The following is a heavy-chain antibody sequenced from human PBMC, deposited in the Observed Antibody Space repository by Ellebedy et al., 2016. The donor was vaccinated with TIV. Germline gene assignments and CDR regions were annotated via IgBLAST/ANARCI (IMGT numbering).Heavy chain of an antibody. Sequence: GGSLRLSXAVSGFKFDDYAMHWVRQAPGKGLEWVSGINWNSGRIDYADSVKGRFTISRDSAKNSLYLQMNSLRPEDTALYFCAKDIRYCGGDCYEVDYFYGMHVWGQGTTVIVSS. CDR2: INWNSGRI. D-gene: IGHD2-21*02. J-gene: IGHJ6*02. V-gene: IGHV3-9*01. CDR1: GFKFDDYA. CDR3: AKDIRYCGGDCYEVDYFYGMHV.